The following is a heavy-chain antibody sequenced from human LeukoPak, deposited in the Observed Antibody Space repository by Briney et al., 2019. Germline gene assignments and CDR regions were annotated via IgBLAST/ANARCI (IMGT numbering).Heavy chain of an antibody. Sequence: PSQTLSLTCTVSGGSISSGGYYWSWIRQHPGKGLEWIGYIYYSGSTYYNPSLKSRVTISVDTSKNQFSLKLSSVTAADTAVYYCARDIAGTGGGFNWFDPWGQGTLVTVSS. CDR3: ARDIAGTGGGFNWFDP. D-gene: IGHD1-7*01. V-gene: IGHV4-31*03. CDR1: GGSISSGGYY. J-gene: IGHJ5*02. CDR2: IYYSGST.